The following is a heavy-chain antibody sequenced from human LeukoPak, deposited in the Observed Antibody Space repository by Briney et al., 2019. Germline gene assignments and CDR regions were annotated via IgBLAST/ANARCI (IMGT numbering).Heavy chain of an antibody. CDR3: ARRYCSSTSCPPGDAFDI. D-gene: IGHD2-2*01. CDR2: IYTSGST. V-gene: IGHV4-61*02. CDR1: GGSISSGSYY. Sequence: SETLSLTCTVSGGSISSGSYYWSWIRQPAGKGLEWIGRIYTSGSTNYNPSLKSRVTISVDTSKNQFSLKLSSVTAADTAVYYCARRYCSSTSCPPGDAFDIWGQGTMVTVSS. J-gene: IGHJ3*02.